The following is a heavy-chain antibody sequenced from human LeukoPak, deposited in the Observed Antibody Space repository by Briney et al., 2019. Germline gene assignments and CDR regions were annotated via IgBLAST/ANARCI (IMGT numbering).Heavy chain of an antibody. CDR3: ARDLPNYYDSSGYPSVPGY. V-gene: IGHV3-53*01. J-gene: IGHJ4*02. D-gene: IGHD3-22*01. Sequence: GGSLRLSCAASGFTVSSNYMSWVRQAPGKGLEWVSVIYSGGSTYYADSVKGRFTISRDNSKNTLYLQMNSLRAEDTAVYYCARDLPNYYDSSGYPSVPGYWGQGTLVTVSS. CDR2: IYSGGST. CDR1: GFTVSSNY.